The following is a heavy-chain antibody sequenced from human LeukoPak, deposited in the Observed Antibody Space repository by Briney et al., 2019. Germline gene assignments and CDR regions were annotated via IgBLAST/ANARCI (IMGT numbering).Heavy chain of an antibody. Sequence: GGSLRLSCAASGFTFSSYSMNWVRQAPGKGLEWVSSISSSSSYIYCADSGKGRFTISRDNAKNSLYLQMNSLRAEDTAVYYCARDPYGDYVGYFDYWGQGTLVTVSS. V-gene: IGHV3-21*01. CDR3: ARDPYGDYVGYFDY. CDR2: ISSSSSYI. J-gene: IGHJ4*02. D-gene: IGHD4-17*01. CDR1: GFTFSSYS.